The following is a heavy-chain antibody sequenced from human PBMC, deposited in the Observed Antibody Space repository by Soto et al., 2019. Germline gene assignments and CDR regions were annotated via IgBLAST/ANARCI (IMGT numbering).Heavy chain of an antibody. V-gene: IGHV4-39*01. Sequence: QLQLQESGPGLVKPSETLSLTCTVSGGSISSNSYFWGWIRQPPGKGLEWIGTIYYSGSTYYHPSLKRRVTISVDTSKNQFSLKLSSVTAADTAVYYCARRSGWYYFDYWGQGTLVTVSS. J-gene: IGHJ4*02. CDR3: ARRSGWYYFDY. CDR2: IYYSGST. D-gene: IGHD6-19*01. CDR1: GGSISSNSYF.